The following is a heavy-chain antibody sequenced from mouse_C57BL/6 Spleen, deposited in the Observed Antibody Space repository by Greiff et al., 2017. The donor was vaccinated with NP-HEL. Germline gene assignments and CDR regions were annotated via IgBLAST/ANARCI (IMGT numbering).Heavy chain of an antibody. D-gene: IGHD4-1*01. CDR1: GFNFNNTY. CDR3: ARSTGTGDYFDG. Sequence: VQLQQSVAELVRPGASVKLSCTASGFNFNNTYMHWVKQRPEQGLEWIGRIDPANGNTKYAPKFQGKATITADTSSNTAYLQLSSLTSEDTAIYYCARSTGTGDYFDGWGQGTTLTVSS. V-gene: IGHV14-3*01. J-gene: IGHJ2*01. CDR2: IDPANGNT.